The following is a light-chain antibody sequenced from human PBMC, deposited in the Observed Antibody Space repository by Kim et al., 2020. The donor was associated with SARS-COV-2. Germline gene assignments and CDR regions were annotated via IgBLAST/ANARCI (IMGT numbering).Light chain of an antibody. V-gene: IGKV4-1*01. CDR3: QQYYSVPVT. Sequence: RATIKCKSSQSVLRSSNNKDYIAWYQQKPGQPPKLVIYWASTRESGVPDRFSGGGSGTDFTLSISSPQAEDVAVYYCQQYYSVPVTFGGGTKLEI. J-gene: IGKJ4*01. CDR1: QSVLRSSNNKDY. CDR2: WAS.